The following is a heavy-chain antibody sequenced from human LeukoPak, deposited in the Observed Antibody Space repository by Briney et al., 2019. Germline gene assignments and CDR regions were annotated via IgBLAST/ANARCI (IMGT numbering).Heavy chain of an antibody. CDR1: GGSFSGYY. V-gene: IGHV4-34*01. D-gene: IGHD2-2*02. CDR2: INHSGST. J-gene: IGHJ4*02. CDR3: ARGQYL. Sequence: SETLSLTCAVYGGSFSGYYWSWVRQPPGKGLEWIGEINHSGSTNYNPSLKSRVTISVDTSKNQFSLKLSSVTAADTAVYYCARGQYLWGPGTLVTVSS.